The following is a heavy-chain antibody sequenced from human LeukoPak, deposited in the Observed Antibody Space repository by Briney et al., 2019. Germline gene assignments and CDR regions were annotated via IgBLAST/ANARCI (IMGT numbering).Heavy chain of an antibody. CDR1: GGSISSYY. J-gene: IGHJ4*02. Sequence: PSETLALTCTVSGGSISSYYWSWIRQPPGKGLEWIGYICYSGSTNYNPSLKSRVTISVDTSKNQFSLKLSSVIAADAAVYYCARGRSYDILTGYYRWGSFDYWGQGTLVTVSS. V-gene: IGHV4-59*01. CDR2: ICYSGST. D-gene: IGHD3-9*01. CDR3: ARGRSYDILTGYYRWGSFDY.